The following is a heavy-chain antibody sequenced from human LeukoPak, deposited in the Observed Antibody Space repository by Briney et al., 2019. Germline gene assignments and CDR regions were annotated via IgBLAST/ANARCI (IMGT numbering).Heavy chain of an antibody. J-gene: IGHJ3*02. V-gene: IGHV1-69*05. Sequence: ASVKVSCKASGGTFSSYAMSWVRQAPGQGLEWMGGIIPIFGTANYAQKFQGRVTITTDESTSTAYMELSSLRSEDTAVYYCARLATDPPAWGLRGFDIWGQGTMVTVSS. CDR3: ARLATDPPAWGLRGFDI. D-gene: IGHD3-16*01. CDR1: GGTFSSYA. CDR2: IIPIFGTA.